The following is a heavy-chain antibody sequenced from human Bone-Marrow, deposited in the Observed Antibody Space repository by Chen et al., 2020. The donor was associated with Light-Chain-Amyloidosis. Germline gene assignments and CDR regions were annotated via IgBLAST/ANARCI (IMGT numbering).Heavy chain of an antibody. CDR3: AKDLQTYGDYDYYYYGLDV. Sequence: QVQLVESGGGVVQPGKSLRLSCAASGFTFRNYGMHWVRQAPGKGLAWVALISYDGNDHYYSDSVKGRFTISRDNSKNTVYLQMNSLRLENTALYYCAKDLQTYGDYDYYYYGLDVWGQGTAVTVSS. V-gene: IGHV3-30*18. CDR1: GFTFRNYG. J-gene: IGHJ6*02. CDR2: ISYDGNDH. D-gene: IGHD4-17*01.